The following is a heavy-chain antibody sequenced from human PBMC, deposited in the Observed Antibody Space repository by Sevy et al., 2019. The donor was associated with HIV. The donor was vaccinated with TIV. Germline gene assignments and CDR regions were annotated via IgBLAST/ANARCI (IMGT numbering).Heavy chain of an antibody. CDR3: AREGDRRGYYPAPDAFDI. CDR1: GFTFSTYA. Sequence: GGSLRLSCAASGFTFSTYAMNWVRQAPGKGLEWVAVISYDGNNKYYADSVKGRFTVSRDNSKNTLYLQLNSLRPEDTAVFYCAREGDRRGYYPAPDAFDIWGQGTMVTVSS. CDR2: ISYDGNNK. V-gene: IGHV3-30-3*01. J-gene: IGHJ3*02. D-gene: IGHD3-3*01.